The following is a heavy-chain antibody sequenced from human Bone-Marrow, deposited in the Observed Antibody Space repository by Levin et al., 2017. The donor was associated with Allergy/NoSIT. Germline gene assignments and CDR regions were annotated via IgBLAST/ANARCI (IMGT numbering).Heavy chain of an antibody. CDR2: IKSKVEGGTT. Sequence: GGSLRLSCTVSGFTFINAWMTWVRQAPGKGLEAVGRIKSKVEGGTTDYAAPVKGRFTISRDDSKNTLYLQMNSLKTEDTAVYYCTTEYSFDPWGQGTLVIVSS. D-gene: IGHD2-21*01. CDR3: TTEYSFDP. V-gene: IGHV3-15*01. J-gene: IGHJ5*02. CDR1: GFTFINAW.